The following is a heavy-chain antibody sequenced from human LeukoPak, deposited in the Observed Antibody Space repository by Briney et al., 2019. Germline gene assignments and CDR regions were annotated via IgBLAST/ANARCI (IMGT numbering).Heavy chain of an antibody. J-gene: IGHJ6*03. CDR2: IYTSGST. D-gene: IGHD1-1*01. V-gene: IGHV4-4*07. CDR1: GGSISSYY. Sequence: TSETLSLTCAVSGGSISSYYWSWIRQPAGQGLEWIGRIYTSGSTNYNPSLKSRVTMSVDTSKNQFSLKLSSVTAADTAVYYCARCSTGTYYYYYYMDVWGKGTTVTVSS. CDR3: ARCSTGTYYYYYYMDV.